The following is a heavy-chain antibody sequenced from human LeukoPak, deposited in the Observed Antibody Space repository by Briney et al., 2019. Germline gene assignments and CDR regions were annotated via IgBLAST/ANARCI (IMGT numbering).Heavy chain of an antibody. Sequence: PSETLSLTFTVSGGSVTSGNYYWNWIRQPAGKGLEWIGRIYTNGGASYNPSLKSRVTISIDASKNQFSLKLSSVTAADTAVYYCAREPPGYWGQGILVTVSS. CDR1: GGSVTSGNYY. V-gene: IGHV4-61*02. CDR3: AREPPGY. J-gene: IGHJ4*02. CDR2: IYTNGGA.